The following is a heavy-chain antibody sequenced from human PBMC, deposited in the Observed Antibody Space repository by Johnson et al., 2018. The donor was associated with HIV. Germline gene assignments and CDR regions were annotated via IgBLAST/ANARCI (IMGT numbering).Heavy chain of an antibody. CDR3: ARDRIVGADYDAFDI. CDR1: GFTLSSYA. CDR2: ISYDGRNK. V-gene: IGHV3-30*04. D-gene: IGHD1-26*01. Sequence: QVHLVESGGGVVQPGGSLRLSCAASGFTLSSYAMHWVRQAPGRGLEWVAIISYDGRNKYYADSVKGRFTISRDNSKNTLYLQMNSLRAEDTAVYHCARDRIVGADYDAFDIWGQGTMVTVSS. J-gene: IGHJ3*02.